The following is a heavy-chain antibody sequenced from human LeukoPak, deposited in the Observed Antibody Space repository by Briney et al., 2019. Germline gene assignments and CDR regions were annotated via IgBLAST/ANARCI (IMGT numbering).Heavy chain of an antibody. CDR2: IHYSGST. J-gene: IGHJ4*02. D-gene: IGHD5-24*01. CDR1: GDSISGFY. V-gene: IGHV4-59*12. CDR3: ARGRDAYKGGNY. Sequence: SETLSLTCTVSGDSISGFYWNWIRQPPGKGPEWIGYIHYSGSTNYNPSLKSRVTISLDTSKNHFSLKLSSVTAADTAVYYCARGRDAYKGGNYWGQGTLVTVSS.